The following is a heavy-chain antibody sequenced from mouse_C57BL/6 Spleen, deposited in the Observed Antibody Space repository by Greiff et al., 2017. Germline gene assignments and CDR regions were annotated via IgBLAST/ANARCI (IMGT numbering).Heavy chain of an antibody. D-gene: IGHD2-10*01. J-gene: IGHJ4*01. CDR1: GYSITSDY. CDR2: ISYSGST. CDR3: ARYPTPAPYAMDY. Sequence: EVQLVESGPGLAKPSPTLSLTCSVTGYSITSDYWNWIRKFPGNKLEYMGYISYSGSTYYNPSLKSRISITRDTSKNQYYLQLNSVTTEDTATYYCARYPTPAPYAMDYWGQGTSVTVSS. V-gene: IGHV3-8*01.